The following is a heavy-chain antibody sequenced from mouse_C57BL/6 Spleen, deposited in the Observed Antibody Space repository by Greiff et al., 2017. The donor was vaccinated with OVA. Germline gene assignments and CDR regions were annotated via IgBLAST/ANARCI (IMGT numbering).Heavy chain of an antibody. J-gene: IGHJ4*01. CDR2: IDPNSGGT. D-gene: IGHD2-5*01. CDR3: ARTPSYYSNNYYAMDY. V-gene: IGHV1-72*01. CDR1: GYTFTSYW. Sequence: VQLQQPGAELVKPGASVKLSCKASGYTFTSYWMHWVKQRPGRGLEWIGRIDPNSGGTKSNEKFKSKATLTVDKPSSTAYMQLSSLTSEDSAVYDCARTPSYYSNNYYAMDYWGQGTSVTVSS.